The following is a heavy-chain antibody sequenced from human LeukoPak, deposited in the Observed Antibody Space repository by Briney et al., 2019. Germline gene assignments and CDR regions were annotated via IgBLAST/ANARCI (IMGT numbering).Heavy chain of an antibody. D-gene: IGHD4-17*01. CDR3: AKGVLRVTDY. V-gene: IGHV3-74*03. CDR2: VNNDGSST. CDR1: GFIFSDYW. J-gene: IGHJ4*02. Sequence: GGSLRLSCAASGFIFSDYWMHWVRQPPGKGLVWVSRVNNDGSSTTYAASVKGRFTISRDNAKNTLYLQMNSLRAEDKAVYYWAKGVLRVTDYWGQGTLLTVSS.